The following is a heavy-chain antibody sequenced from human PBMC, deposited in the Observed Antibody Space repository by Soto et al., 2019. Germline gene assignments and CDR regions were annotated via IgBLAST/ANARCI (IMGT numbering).Heavy chain of an antibody. V-gene: IGHV3-74*01. CDR3: VRDVSGPQAFDL. CDR1: GFSFSGYW. J-gene: IGHJ3*01. Sequence: EVRLVESGGGVVQPGGPLRLSCAASGFSFSGYWIHWVRQAPGKGLVWVSHIRSDGSDIKYADSVRGRFTISTDNPKNTLYLQMNSLRDEDTAMYYCVRDVSGPQAFDLWGQGTMVTVSS. CDR2: IRSDGSDI.